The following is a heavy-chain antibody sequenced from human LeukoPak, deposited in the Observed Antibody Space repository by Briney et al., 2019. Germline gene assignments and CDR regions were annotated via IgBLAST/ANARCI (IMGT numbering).Heavy chain of an antibody. CDR1: GGTFSSYA. CDR2: IIPIFGTA. V-gene: IGHV1-69*13. D-gene: IGHD3-22*01. Sequence: ASVTVSCKASGGTFSSYAISWVRQAPGQGLEWMGGIIPIFGTANYAQKFQGRVTITADESTSTAYMELSSLRSEDTAVYYCARVASSGPYFDYWGQGTLVTVSS. J-gene: IGHJ4*02. CDR3: ARVASSGPYFDY.